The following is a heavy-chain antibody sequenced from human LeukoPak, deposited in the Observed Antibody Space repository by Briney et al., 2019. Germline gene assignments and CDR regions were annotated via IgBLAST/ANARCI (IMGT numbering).Heavy chain of an antibody. J-gene: IGHJ4*02. CDR1: GVPISSSSYY. CDR2: IYYSGST. Sequence: SETLSLTCTVSGVPISSSSYYWGWIRQLPGKGLEWIGSIYYSGSTYYNPSLKSRVTISVDTSKNQFSLKLSSVTAADTAVYYCARIGTYYYDSSGYWLFDYWGQGTLVTVSS. CDR3: ARIGTYYYDSSGYWLFDY. V-gene: IGHV4-39*01. D-gene: IGHD3-22*01.